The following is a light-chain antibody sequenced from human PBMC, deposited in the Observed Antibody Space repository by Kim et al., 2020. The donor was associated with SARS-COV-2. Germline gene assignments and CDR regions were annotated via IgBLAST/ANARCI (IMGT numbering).Light chain of an antibody. CDR2: DTS. CDR3: LLSYSGALV. CDR1: TRAIAICHY. V-gene: IGLV7-46*01. Sequence: GGTVALPDCSSTRAIAICHYPFLFQQKTGQAPMTLIYDTSNKHTCTPARFSGSLLGDKAALTLSGAQPEDEAEYYCLLSYSGALVFGGGTKLTVL. J-gene: IGLJ3*02.